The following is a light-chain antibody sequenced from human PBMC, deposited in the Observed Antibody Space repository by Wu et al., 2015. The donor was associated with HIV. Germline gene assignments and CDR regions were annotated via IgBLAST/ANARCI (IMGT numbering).Light chain of an antibody. CDR2: DAS. Sequence: EIVLTQSPGTLSLSPGERATLSCRASQSVSNSRLAWYQQKPGQAPRLLVYDASSRATGIPDRFSGSGSGTDFTLTISSLEAEDFAIYYCQQRSTWPPNSFGQGTKLEIK. V-gene: IGKV3D-20*02. CDR1: QSVSNSR. CDR3: QQRSTWPPNS. J-gene: IGKJ2*03.